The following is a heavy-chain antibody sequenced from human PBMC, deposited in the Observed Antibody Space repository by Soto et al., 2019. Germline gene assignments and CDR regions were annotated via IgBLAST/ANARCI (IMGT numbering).Heavy chain of an antibody. Sequence: PSQTLSLTCVISGDSVSSNGACWNWIRQSPLRGLQWLGRIYYRSKWFHDYAASVESRMAINPDTSRNQFSLQLNYVTPEDTAVYYCARVHCSAGTCLDGLDFWGQGTTVTVSS. CDR3: ARVHCSAGTCLDGLDF. CDR2: IYYRSKWFH. J-gene: IGHJ6*02. D-gene: IGHD2-15*01. CDR1: GDSVSSNGAC. V-gene: IGHV6-1*01.